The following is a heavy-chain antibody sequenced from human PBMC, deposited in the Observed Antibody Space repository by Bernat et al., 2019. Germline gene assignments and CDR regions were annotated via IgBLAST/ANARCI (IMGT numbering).Heavy chain of an antibody. CDR1: GFTLSTYI. V-gene: IGHV3-21*05. J-gene: IGHJ5*02. D-gene: IGHD6-13*01. Sequence: EVQLVESGGGLVKPGGSLILSCVASGFTLSTYIMKWVRQAPGKGLEWVSYISSSSSYIYYADSVKGRFTISRDNAKNSLYLQMNSLRAEDTAVYYCARGYTTAGSYNWFDHWGQGTLVTVSS. CDR2: ISSSSSYI. CDR3: ARGYTTAGSYNWFDH.